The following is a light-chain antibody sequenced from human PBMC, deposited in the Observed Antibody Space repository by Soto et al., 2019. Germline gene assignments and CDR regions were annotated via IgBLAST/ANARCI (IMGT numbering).Light chain of an antibody. V-gene: IGKV1-39*01. J-gene: IGKJ5*01. Sequence: DIQMTQSPSSLSASVGDRVTITCRASQSIRTFLNWYQQTPGKAPKVLIYESSLLQSGVPSRFSGSGSGTDFTLTISSLQPEDFATYYCQHFKSFPITFGQGTRLEIK. CDR3: QHFKSFPIT. CDR2: ESS. CDR1: QSIRTF.